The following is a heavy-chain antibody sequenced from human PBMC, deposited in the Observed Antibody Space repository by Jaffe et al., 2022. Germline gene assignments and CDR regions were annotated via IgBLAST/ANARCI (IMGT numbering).Heavy chain of an antibody. CDR2: IYYSGST. Sequence: QLQLQESGPGLVKPSETLSLTCTVSGGSISSSSYYWGWIRQPPGKGLEWIGSIYYSGSTYYNPSLKSRVTISVDTSKNQFSLKLSSVTAADTAVYYCASQVGDQRITIFGVVISDSCFDYWGQGTLVTVSS. V-gene: IGHV4-39*01. J-gene: IGHJ4*02. CDR3: ASQVGDQRITIFGVVISDSCFDY. D-gene: IGHD3-3*01. CDR1: GGSISSSSYY.